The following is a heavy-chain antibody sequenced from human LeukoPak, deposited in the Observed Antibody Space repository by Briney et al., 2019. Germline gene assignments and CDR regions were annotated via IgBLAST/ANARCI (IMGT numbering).Heavy chain of an antibody. CDR3: ARGLRVSRPRFDP. CDR2: MNPNSGNT. J-gene: IGHJ5*02. V-gene: IGHV1-8*01. D-gene: IGHD5/OR15-5a*01. Sequence: ASVTVSCTASGYTFTSYDINWVRQATGQGLEWMGWMNPNSGNTGYAQKFQGRVTMTRNTSISTAYMELSSLRSEDTAVYYCARGLRVSRPRFDPWGQGTLVTVSS. CDR1: GYTFTSYD.